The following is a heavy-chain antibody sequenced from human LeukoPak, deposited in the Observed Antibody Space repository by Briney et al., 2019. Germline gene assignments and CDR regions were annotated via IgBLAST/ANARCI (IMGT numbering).Heavy chain of an antibody. D-gene: IGHD4-11*01. Sequence: SETLSLTCTVSGGSISSYYWSWIRQPAGKGLEWIGSMYHSGSTYYNPSLKGRVTISADTSKNQFSLKLSSVTAADTAVYYCARQSFYSTAYNWFDPWGQGTLVTVSS. CDR1: GGSISSYY. V-gene: IGHV4-59*05. CDR2: MYHSGST. CDR3: ARQSFYSTAYNWFDP. J-gene: IGHJ5*02.